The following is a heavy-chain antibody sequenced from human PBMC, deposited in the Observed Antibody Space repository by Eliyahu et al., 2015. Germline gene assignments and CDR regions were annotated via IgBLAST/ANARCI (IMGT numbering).Heavy chain of an antibody. CDR2: ISPSGITT. Sequence: EVQLVESGGGLVQPGGSLRLSCAASGFTFSNYAMSWVRQAPGKGLEWVSGISPSGITTYYADSVKGRFTISRDNSKNTLYLQMNSLRAEDTALYYCAKDGLEGEVRVYFDYWGQGTPVTVSS. D-gene: IGHD1-1*01. CDR1: GFTFSNYA. V-gene: IGHV3-23*04. J-gene: IGHJ4*02. CDR3: AKDGLEGEVRVYFDY.